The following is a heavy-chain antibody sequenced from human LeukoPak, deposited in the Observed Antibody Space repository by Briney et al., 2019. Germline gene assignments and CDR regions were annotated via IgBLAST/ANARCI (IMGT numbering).Heavy chain of an antibody. CDR2: IWHDGNNK. V-gene: IGHV3-33*01. J-gene: IGHJ4*02. Sequence: GSLRLSCAASGFTFSSYGMHWVRQAPGKGLEWAAVIWHDGNNKYYADSVKGRFTISRDNSKNTLYLQMNSLRAEDTAVYYCARGPGSSVYASAIDHWGQGTLVTVSS. CDR1: GFTFSSYG. CDR3: ARGPGSSVYASAIDH. D-gene: IGHD2-8*01.